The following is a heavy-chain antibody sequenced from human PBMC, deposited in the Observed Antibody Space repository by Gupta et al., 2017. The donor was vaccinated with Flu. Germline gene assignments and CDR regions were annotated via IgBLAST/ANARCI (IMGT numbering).Heavy chain of an antibody. D-gene: IGHD1-20*01. CDR1: GFTLRGSH. J-gene: IGHJ4*02. Sequence: EPQLVESGGGLVQPGGSLKLSCVVSGFTLRGSHMNWIRQSPGKGLEWISYIGSGGNTDYADSIKGRFAISRDDARDSVFLHMSSLREDDTALYYCVRDHNWAFYFWGQGALVTVSS. CDR2: IGSGGNT. CDR3: VRDHNWAFYF. V-gene: IGHV3-48*02.